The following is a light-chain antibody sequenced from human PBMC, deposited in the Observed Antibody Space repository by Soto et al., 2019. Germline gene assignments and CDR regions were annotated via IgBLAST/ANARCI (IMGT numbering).Light chain of an antibody. V-gene: IGLV2-23*01. CDR1: SSDVGSYNL. CDR3: CSYAGSSTFDV. J-gene: IGLJ1*01. Sequence: QSVLTQPASVSGSPGQSITISCTGTSSDVGSYNLVSWYQQHPGKAHKLMIYEGSKRPSGVSNRFSGSKSGNTASLTIFGFQAEDEADYYCCSYAGSSTFDVFGTGTKVTVL. CDR2: EGS.